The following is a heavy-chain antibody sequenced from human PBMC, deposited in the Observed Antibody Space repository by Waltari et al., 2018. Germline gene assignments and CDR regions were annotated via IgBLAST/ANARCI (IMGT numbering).Heavy chain of an antibody. D-gene: IGHD6-19*01. CDR2: INPANCDT. Sequence: QVQLVQSGAEVKKPGASVKVSCKASGYTFTSFPMHWVRQAPGQRLEWMGWINPANCDTKYSQDFQGRVTIVRDTSASTSYMELNSLRSEDMAVYYCARGRVPEISSGWGNPFDIWGQGTMVTVSS. CDR3: ARGRVPEISSGWGNPFDI. V-gene: IGHV1-3*03. J-gene: IGHJ3*02. CDR1: GYTFTSFP.